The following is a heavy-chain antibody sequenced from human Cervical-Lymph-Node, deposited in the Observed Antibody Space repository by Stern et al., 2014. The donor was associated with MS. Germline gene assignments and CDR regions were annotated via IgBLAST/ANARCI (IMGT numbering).Heavy chain of an antibody. CDR2: IIPIFGTA. Sequence: VQLVESGAEVKKPGSSVKVSCKASGGTFSSYAISWVRQAPGQGLEWMGGIIPIFGTANYAQKFQGRVTITADESTSTAYMELSSLRSEDTAVYYCARDCSSTSCHHRDYYYYGMDVWGQGTTVTVSS. V-gene: IGHV1-69*01. CDR1: GGTFSSYA. D-gene: IGHD2-2*01. CDR3: ARDCSSTSCHHRDYYYYGMDV. J-gene: IGHJ6*02.